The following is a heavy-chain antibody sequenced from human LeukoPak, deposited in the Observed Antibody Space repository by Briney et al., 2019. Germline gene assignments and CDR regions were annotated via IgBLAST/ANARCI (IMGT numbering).Heavy chain of an antibody. Sequence: ASVKVSCKASGYTFSSNGISWVRQAPGQDLEWMGWIGANNGNTNYAQNLQGRVTMTTDTSTSTAYMELSSLRSEDTAVYYCARVLYDSSRGGYFDYWGQGTLVTVSS. CDR3: ARVLYDSSRGGYFDY. D-gene: IGHD3-22*01. CDR1: GYTFSSNG. J-gene: IGHJ4*02. CDR2: IGANNGNT. V-gene: IGHV1-18*01.